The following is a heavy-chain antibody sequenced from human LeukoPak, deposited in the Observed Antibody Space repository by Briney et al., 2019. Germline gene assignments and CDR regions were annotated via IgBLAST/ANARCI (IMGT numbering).Heavy chain of an antibody. V-gene: IGHV3-23*01. Sequence: GGSLRLSCAASGFTFSSCAMSWVRQAPGKGLEWVSAFSGSGGSTYYADSVKGRFTISRDNSKNTLYLQMNSLRAEDTAVYYCAKVPLDIEYYDSSGYYGDYWGQGTLVTVSS. D-gene: IGHD3-22*01. J-gene: IGHJ4*02. CDR2: FSGSGGST. CDR1: GFTFSSCA. CDR3: AKVPLDIEYYDSSGYYGDY.